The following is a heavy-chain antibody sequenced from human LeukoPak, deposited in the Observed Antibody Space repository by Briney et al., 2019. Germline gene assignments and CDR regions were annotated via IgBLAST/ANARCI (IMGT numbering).Heavy chain of an antibody. CDR3: ARVEPSDFWSGPSDH. CDR2: MNPNSGNA. CDR1: GYTFTSYD. V-gene: IGHV1-8*03. Sequence: ASVKVSCKASGYTFTSYDINWVRQATGQGLEWMGWMNPNSGNAGYAQKFQGRVTITRNTSLSTAYMGLSSLRYEDTGVYYCARVEPSDFWSGPSDHWGQGTLVTVSS. J-gene: IGHJ5*02. D-gene: IGHD3-3*01.